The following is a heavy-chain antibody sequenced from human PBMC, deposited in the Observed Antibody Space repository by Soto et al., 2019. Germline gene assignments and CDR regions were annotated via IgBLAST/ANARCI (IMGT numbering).Heavy chain of an antibody. CDR1: GYTFTSYG. CDR2: ISAYNGNT. Sequence: QVQLVQSGAEVKKPGASVKVSCKASGYTFTSYGINWVRQAPGQGLEWMGWISAYNGNTNYAQKLQGRVTMTTDTSTSTASMALRSLTSDDTAVYFCAKTFGYSSAIDYWGQGTLVTVSS. J-gene: IGHJ4*02. V-gene: IGHV1-18*01. D-gene: IGHD5-18*01. CDR3: AKTFGYSSAIDY.